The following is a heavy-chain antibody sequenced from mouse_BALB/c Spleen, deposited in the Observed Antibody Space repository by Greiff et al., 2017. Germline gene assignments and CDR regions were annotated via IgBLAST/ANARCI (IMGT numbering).Heavy chain of an antibody. Sequence: VQLQQSGAELVRPGSSVKISCKASGYAFSSYWMNWVKQRPGQGLEWIGQIYPGDGDTNYNRKFKGKATLTADKSSSTAYMQLSSLTSEDSAVYFCARRVITTRYAMDYWGQGTSVTVSS. CDR2: IYPGDGDT. D-gene: IGHD2-4*01. J-gene: IGHJ4*01. V-gene: IGHV1-80*01. CDR3: ARRVITTRYAMDY. CDR1: GYAFSSYW.